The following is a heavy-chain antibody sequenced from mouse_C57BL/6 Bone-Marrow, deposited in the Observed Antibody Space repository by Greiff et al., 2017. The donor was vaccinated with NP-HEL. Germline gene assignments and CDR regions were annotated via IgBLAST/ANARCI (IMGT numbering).Heavy chain of an antibody. CDR2: INPNNGGT. V-gene: IGHV1-26*01. Sequence: EVQLQQSGPELVKPGASVKISCKASGYTFTDYYMNWVKQSHGKSLEWIGDINPNNGGTSYNQKFKGKATLTVDKSSSPAYMELRSLTSEDSAVYYCATRSPSYAMDYWGQGTSVTVSS. CDR1: GYTFTDYY. CDR3: ATRSPSYAMDY. J-gene: IGHJ4*01. D-gene: IGHD1-1*01.